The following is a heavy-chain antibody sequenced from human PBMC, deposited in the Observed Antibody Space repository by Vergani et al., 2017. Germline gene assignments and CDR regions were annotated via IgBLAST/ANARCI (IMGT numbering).Heavy chain of an antibody. V-gene: IGHV3-33*01. J-gene: IGHJ6*03. D-gene: IGHD2-2*01. CDR1: GFTFSSYG. Sequence: QVQLVESGGGVVQPGRSLRLSCAASGFTFSSYGMHWVRQAPGKGLEWVAVIWYDGNNKYYADSVKGRITISRDNSKNTLYLQMNSLRAEDPAVYYCAREEDVYCSSSGCYGGDYYYYYMDVWGKGTTVTVSS. CDR2: IWYDGNNK. CDR3: AREEDVYCSSSGCYGGDYYYYYMDV.